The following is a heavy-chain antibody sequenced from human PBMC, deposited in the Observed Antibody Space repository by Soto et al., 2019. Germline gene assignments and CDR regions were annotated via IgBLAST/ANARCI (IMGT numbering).Heavy chain of an antibody. CDR1: GYTFTSYD. D-gene: IGHD6-6*01. J-gene: IGHJ6*03. CDR3: ARETDLYSSSSYYYYMDV. V-gene: IGHV1-8*01. Sequence: ASVKVSCKASGYTFTSYDINWVRQATGQGLEWMGWMNPNSGNTGYAQKFQGRVTMTRNTSISTAYMELSSLRSEDTAVYYCARETDLYSSSSYYYYMDVWGKGTTVTVSS. CDR2: MNPNSGNT.